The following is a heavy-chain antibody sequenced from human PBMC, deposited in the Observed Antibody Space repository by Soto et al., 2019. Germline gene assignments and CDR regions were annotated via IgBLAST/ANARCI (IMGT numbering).Heavy chain of an antibody. V-gene: IGHV3-30*18. CDR2: ISYDGSNK. J-gene: IGHJ5*02. Sequence: QVQLVESGGGVVQPGRSLRLSCAASGFTFSSYGMHWVRQAPGKGLEWVAVISYDGSNKYYADSVKGRFTISRDNSKNTLYLQMNRLRAEDTAVYYCAKGGAGSSSSMTWGQGTLVTVSS. CDR1: GFTFSSYG. CDR3: AKGGAGSSSSMT. D-gene: IGHD6-6*01.